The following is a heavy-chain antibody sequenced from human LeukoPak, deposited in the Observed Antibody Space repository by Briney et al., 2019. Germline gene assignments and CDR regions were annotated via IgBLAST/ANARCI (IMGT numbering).Heavy chain of an antibody. CDR2: ISYDGSNK. CDR3: ASSVEAVMLIDY. V-gene: IGHV3-30*03. CDR1: GFTFSSYG. J-gene: IGHJ4*02. Sequence: GGSLRLSCAASGFTFSSYGMHWVRQAPGKGLEWVAVISYDGSNKYYADSVKGRFTISRNNSKNTLYLQMNSLRAEDTAVYYCASSVEAVMLIDYWGQGTLVTVSS. D-gene: IGHD3-16*01.